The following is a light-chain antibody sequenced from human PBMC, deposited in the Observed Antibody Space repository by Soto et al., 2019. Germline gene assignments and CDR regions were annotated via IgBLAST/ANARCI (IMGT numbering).Light chain of an antibody. CDR3: QQYNTYSKT. V-gene: IGKV1-5*01. CDR1: QSISNW. CDR2: DAS. Sequence: DIQMTQSPSTLSASVGDRLTITCRASQSISNWLAWYQQRPGKAPKLLIFDASSLESGVPSRFSGSGSGTELTLTISSLQPDDFATYYCQQYNTYSKTFGQGTKVEIK. J-gene: IGKJ1*01.